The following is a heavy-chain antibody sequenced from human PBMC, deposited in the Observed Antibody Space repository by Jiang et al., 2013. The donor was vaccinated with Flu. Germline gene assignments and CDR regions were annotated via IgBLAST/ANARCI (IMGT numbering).Heavy chain of an antibody. CDR2: IYPSDSST. CDR1: GYSFTSYW. D-gene: IGHD3-10*01. V-gene: IGHV5-51*01. Sequence: GAEVKKPGESLKISCKGSGYSFTSYWIGWVRQMPGKGLGWMGIIYPSDSSTRYSPSFQGQVTISADKSITTAYLQWSSLKASDTAIYYCARRYYYGSGNDYWAREPWSPSPQ. CDR3: ARRYYYGSGNDY. J-gene: IGHJ4*02.